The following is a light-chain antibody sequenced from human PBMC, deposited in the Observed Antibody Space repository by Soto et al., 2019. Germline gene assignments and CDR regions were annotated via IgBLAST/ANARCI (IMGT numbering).Light chain of an antibody. CDR3: HQYYSTPLT. J-gene: IGKJ4*01. CDR1: QSLLYSSNNKTS. Sequence: DIVMTQSPDSLAVSLGERATIGCKSSQSLLYSSNNKTSLAWFKHKPGQSPQLLIYWASNRESGGPDRFSGSGSGTDFTLIISSLQAEDVAVYYCHQYYSTPLTFGGGTKVEIK. CDR2: WAS. V-gene: IGKV4-1*01.